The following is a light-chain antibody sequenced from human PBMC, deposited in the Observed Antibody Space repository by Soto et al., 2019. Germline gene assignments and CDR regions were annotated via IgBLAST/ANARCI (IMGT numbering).Light chain of an antibody. CDR3: QQYGSSPLT. V-gene: IGKV3-20*01. CDR2: GAS. J-gene: IGKJ4*01. CDR1: QSVSSSY. Sequence: EIVLTQSPGTLSLSTGERATLSCRASQSVSSSYLAWYQQKPGQAPRLLIYGASSRATGIPDRFSGSGSGTDFTLTISRLEPEDLAVYYCQQYGSSPLTFGGGTKVEIK.